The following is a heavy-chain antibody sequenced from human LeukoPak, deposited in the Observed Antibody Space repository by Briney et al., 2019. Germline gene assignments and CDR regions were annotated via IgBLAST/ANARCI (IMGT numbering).Heavy chain of an antibody. CDR2: ISGDGVST. CDR3: AKESGKFDY. CDR1: GFNFSSYG. J-gene: IGHJ4*02. Sequence: GGSLRLSCAASGFNFSSYGMHWVRQAPGKGLEWVSLISGDGVSTFYADSVKGRFSISRDNSKNSLYLEMNSLRTEDAAMYYCAKESGKFDYWGQGTLVAVSS. V-gene: IGHV3-43*02.